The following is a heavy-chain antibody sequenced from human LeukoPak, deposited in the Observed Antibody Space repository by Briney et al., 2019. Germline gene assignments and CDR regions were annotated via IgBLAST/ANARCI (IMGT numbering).Heavy chain of an antibody. CDR2: IYSGGST. V-gene: IGHV3-66*01. J-gene: IGHJ6*02. CDR3: ARDGYCSSTSCPPPEYYGMDV. CDR1: GFTVSSNY. D-gene: IGHD2-2*03. Sequence: GGSLRLSCAASGFTVSSNYMSWVRQAPGKGLEWVSVIYSGGSTYYADSVKGRFTISRDNSKNTLYLQMNSLRAEDTAVYYCARDGYCSSTSCPPPEYYGMDVWGQGTTVTVSS.